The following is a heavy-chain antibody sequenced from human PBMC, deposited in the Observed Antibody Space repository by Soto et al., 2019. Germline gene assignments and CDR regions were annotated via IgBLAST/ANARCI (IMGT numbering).Heavy chain of an antibody. Sequence: AGGSLRLSCAASGFTFSSYAMSWVRPAPGKGLDWVSAISGSGGSTYYADSVKGRFTISRDNSKNTLYLQMNSLRAEDTAVYYCARASRELRFLEWLLDAFDIWGQGTMVTVSS. CDR1: GFTFSSYA. CDR3: ARASRELRFLEWLLDAFDI. J-gene: IGHJ3*02. V-gene: IGHV3-23*01. D-gene: IGHD3-3*01. CDR2: ISGSGGST.